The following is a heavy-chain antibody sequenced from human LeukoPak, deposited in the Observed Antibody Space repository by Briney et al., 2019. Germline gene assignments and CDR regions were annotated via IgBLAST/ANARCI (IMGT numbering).Heavy chain of an antibody. J-gene: IGHJ4*02. Sequence: SETLSLTCTVSGVTISSYYWNWIRQAPGKGLEWIGYIYNSGSTNYNTSLKSRITISVDPYTNQFSLKLSTVTAADTAVYYCASAHADIAAAATFDYWGEGSLVTVSS. D-gene: IGHD6-13*01. CDR3: ASAHADIAAAATFDY. CDR1: GVTISSYY. V-gene: IGHV4-59*01. CDR2: IYNSGST.